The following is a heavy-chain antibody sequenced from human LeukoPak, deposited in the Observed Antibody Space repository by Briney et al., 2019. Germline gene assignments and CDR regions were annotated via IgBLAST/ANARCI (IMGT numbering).Heavy chain of an antibody. J-gene: IGHJ4*02. V-gene: IGHV1-69*05. CDR2: IIPIFGTA. D-gene: IGHD5-24*01. CDR3: ARGRWLQPWGYFDY. CDR1: GGTFSSYA. Sequence: SVKVSCKASGGTFSSYAISWVRQAPGQGLERMGGIIPIFGTANYAQKFQGRVTITTDESTSTAYMELSSLRPEDTAVYYCARGRWLQPWGYFDYWGQGTLVTVSS.